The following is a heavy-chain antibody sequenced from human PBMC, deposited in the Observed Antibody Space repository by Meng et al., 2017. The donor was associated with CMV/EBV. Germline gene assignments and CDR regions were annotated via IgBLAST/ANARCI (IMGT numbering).Heavy chain of an antibody. CDR3: ARDSSSWYSRDYYYYGMDV. V-gene: IGHV3-74*01. CDR2: INSDGSST. D-gene: IGHD6-13*01. J-gene: IGHJ6*02. CDR1: GFTFSSYW. Sequence: GGSLRLSCAASGFTFSSYWMHWVRQAPGKGQVWVSRINSDGSSTSYADSVKGRFTISRDNAKNTLYLQMNSLRAEDTAVYYCARDSSSWYSRDYYYYGMDVWGQGTTVTVSS.